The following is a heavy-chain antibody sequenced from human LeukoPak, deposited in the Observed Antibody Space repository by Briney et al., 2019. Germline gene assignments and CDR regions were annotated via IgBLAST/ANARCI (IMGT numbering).Heavy chain of an antibody. CDR2: ISSSSTYI. CDR1: GFTFSSYS. CDR3: ARDPAYYDLLTGYPSGYFDY. D-gene: IGHD3-9*01. Sequence: PGGSLRLSCAPSGFTFSSYSMNWVRQAPGKGLEWVSSISSSSTYIYYADSVKGRFTISRDNAKNSLYLQMNSLRAEDTAVYFCARDPAYYDLLTGYPSGYFDYWGQGTLVTVSS. J-gene: IGHJ4*02. V-gene: IGHV3-21*01.